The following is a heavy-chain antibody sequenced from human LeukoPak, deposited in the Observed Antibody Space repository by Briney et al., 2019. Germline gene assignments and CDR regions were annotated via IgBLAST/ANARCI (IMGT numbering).Heavy chain of an antibody. CDR1: GGSFSDYF. J-gene: IGHJ6*02. V-gene: IGHV4-34*01. Sequence: SETLSLTCDVFGGSFSDYFWTWIRQSPGKGLEWIGEINDYTGNTNYNPSLNSRVSISLEKSKNQFSLELRSVTGADTAVYYCARGRIAKIVVLHSFYYGMDVWGQGTPVTVSS. CDR2: INDYTGNT. CDR3: ARGRIAKIVVLHSFYYGMDV. D-gene: IGHD3-22*01.